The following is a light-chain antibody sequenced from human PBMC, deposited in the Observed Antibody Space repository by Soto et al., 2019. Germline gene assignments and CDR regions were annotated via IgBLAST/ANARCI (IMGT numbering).Light chain of an antibody. CDR2: AAS. CDR3: QQSYSTLIT. J-gene: IGKJ5*01. V-gene: IGKV1-39*01. Sequence: DIQMTQSPSSLSASVGDRVTITCRASQSISSYLNWYQQKPGKAPKLLIYAASSLQSGVPSRFSGSGSGTDFTFTISSLQPEDFATYYCQQSYSTLITLGQGTRLEIK. CDR1: QSISSY.